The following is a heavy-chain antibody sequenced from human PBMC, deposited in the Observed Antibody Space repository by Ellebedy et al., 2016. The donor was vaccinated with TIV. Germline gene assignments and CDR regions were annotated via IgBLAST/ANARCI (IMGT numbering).Heavy chain of an antibody. CDR3: TRDALGTYCSCGSCLFDY. J-gene: IGHJ4*02. V-gene: IGHV3-49*03. Sequence: PGGSLRLSCTASGFTFSDYAMSWFRQAPGKGLEWIGFIRGKAFGGTTEYAASVQGRFTISRDDSKSIAYLQMNSLKTEDTAVYYCTRDALGTYCSCGSCLFDYWGQGTLVTVSS. D-gene: IGHD2-15*01. CDR1: GFTFSDYA. CDR2: IRGKAFGGTT.